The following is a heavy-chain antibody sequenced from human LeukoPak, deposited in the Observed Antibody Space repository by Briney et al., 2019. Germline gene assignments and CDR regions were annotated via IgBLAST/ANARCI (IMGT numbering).Heavy chain of an antibody. Sequence: SETLSLTCTVSGGSISSYYWSWIRQPPGKGLEWIGYIYYSGCTNYNPSLKSRVTISVDTSKNQFSLKLSSVTAADTAVYYCARGALQYDYWGQGTLVTVSS. CDR3: ARGALQYDY. CDR2: IYYSGCT. D-gene: IGHD4-11*01. V-gene: IGHV4-59*01. CDR1: GGSISSYY. J-gene: IGHJ4*02.